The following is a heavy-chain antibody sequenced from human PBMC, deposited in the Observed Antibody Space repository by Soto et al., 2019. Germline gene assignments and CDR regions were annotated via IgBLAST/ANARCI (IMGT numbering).Heavy chain of an antibody. J-gene: IGHJ4*02. CDR1: GFTFTSFS. CDR3: VRDYLWAFDN. V-gene: IGHV3-48*01. Sequence: GGSLRLSCAASGFTFTSFSMNWVRQAPGKGLEWISYISSDAIYYADSVKGRLTISRDTAEDSLYLQMNSLRVEDTAVYYCVRDYLWAFDNWGQGALVTVSS. D-gene: IGHD3-16*01. CDR2: ISSDAI.